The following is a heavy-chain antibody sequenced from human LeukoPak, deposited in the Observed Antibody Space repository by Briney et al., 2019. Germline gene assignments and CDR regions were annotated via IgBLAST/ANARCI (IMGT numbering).Heavy chain of an antibody. CDR1: GFTVSSNY. V-gene: IGHV3-53*01. D-gene: IGHD1-26*01. J-gene: IGHJ4*02. CDR2: IYSGGST. CDR3: ARDGSYHNYFDY. Sequence: PGGSLRLSCAVSGFTVSSNYMSWVRQAPGKGLEWVSVIYSGGSTYYADSVKGRFTISRDNSKNMLYLQMNSLRAEDTAVYYCARDGSYHNYFDYWGQGTLVTVSS.